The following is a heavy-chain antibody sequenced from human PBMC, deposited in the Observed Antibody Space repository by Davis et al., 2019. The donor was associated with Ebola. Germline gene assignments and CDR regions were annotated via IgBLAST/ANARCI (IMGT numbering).Heavy chain of an antibody. D-gene: IGHD7-27*01. CDR3: VRRNWGSAAS. CDR1: GFPFSGYY. J-gene: IGHJ5*02. V-gene: IGHV3-11*04. CDR2: ITHRGGDT. Sequence: GGSLRLSCVASGFPFSGYYMSWIRQAPGKGLEWVSYITHRGGDTYYADSVKGRFTISRDDAKNSLYLQMNSLRAEDTAVYYCVRRNWGSAASWGQGTLVTVSS.